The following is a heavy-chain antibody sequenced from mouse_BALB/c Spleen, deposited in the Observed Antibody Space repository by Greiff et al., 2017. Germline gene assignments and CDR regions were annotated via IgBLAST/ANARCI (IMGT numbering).Heavy chain of an antibody. CDR3: AREARANAMDY. CDR2: IWGDGST. J-gene: IGHJ4*01. CDR1: GFSLTGYG. D-gene: IGHD3-1*01. Sequence: VQLQESGPGLVAPSQSLSITCTVSGFSLTGYGVNWVRQPPGKGLEWLGMIWGDGSTDYYSALKSRLSISKDNSKSQVFLKMNSLQTDDTARYYWAREARANAMDYWGQGTSVTVSS. V-gene: IGHV2-6-7*01.